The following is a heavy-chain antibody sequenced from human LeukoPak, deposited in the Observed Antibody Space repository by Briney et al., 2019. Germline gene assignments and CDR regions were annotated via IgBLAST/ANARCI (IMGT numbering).Heavy chain of an antibody. Sequence: SGTLSLTCAVSGVSITSSPWWSWVRQPPGKGLEWIGVINQSGRTNYSPSLESRVTMSIDKSRNQFSLSLASVTAADTAVYYCARLKVLDITWWPADYWGPGTLVTVP. CDR3: ARLKVLDITWWPADY. CDR1: GVSITSSPW. V-gene: IGHV4-4*02. J-gene: IGHJ4*02. CDR2: INQSGRT. D-gene: IGHD2-15*01.